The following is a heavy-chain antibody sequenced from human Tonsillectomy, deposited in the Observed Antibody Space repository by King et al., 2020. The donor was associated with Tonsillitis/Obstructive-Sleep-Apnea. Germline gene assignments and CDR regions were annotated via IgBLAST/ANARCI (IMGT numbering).Heavy chain of an antibody. CDR2: IHYRGST. CDR3: ARAYDFWSGYQDYDQGMRWFDP. D-gene: IGHD3-3*01. Sequence: QLQESGPGLVKPSETLSLTCTVSGDSISTYYWSWIRQPPGKRLEWIGYIHYRGSTSYNPSLKSRVTISLDTSKSQFSLRLTSVTAADTAVYYCARAYDFWSGYQDYDQGMRWFDPCGQGTLVTVSS. CDR1: GDSISTYY. J-gene: IGHJ5*02. V-gene: IGHV4-59*01.